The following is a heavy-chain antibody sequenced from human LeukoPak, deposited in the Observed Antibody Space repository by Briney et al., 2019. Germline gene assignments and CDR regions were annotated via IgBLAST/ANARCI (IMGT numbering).Heavy chain of an antibody. J-gene: IGHJ4*02. CDR1: GDSISSYY. V-gene: IGHV4-59*08. CDR2: IYYSGST. CDR3: ASGHCSSTSCSNFDY. D-gene: IGHD2-2*03. Sequence: SETLSLTCTVSGDSISSYYWSWIRQPPGKGLEWIGDIYYSGSTNYNPSLKSRVSISVDTSKNQISLKLSSVTAADTAVYYCASGHCSSTSCSNFDYWGQGTLVTVSS.